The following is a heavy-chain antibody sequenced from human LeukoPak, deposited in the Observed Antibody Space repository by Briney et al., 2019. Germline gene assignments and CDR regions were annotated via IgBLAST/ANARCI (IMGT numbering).Heavy chain of an antibody. J-gene: IGHJ4*02. V-gene: IGHV3-30-3*01. CDR3: ARAYYYGVPFDY. Sequence: PGGSLRLSCAASGFTFSSYAMHWVRQAPGKGLEWVAVISYDGSNKYYADSVKGRFTNSRDNSKNTLYLQMNSLRTEDTAVYYCARAYYYGVPFDYWGQGTLVTVSS. D-gene: IGHD3-22*01. CDR1: GFTFSSYA. CDR2: ISYDGSNK.